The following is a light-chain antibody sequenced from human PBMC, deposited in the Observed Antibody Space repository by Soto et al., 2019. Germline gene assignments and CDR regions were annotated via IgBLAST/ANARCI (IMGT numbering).Light chain of an antibody. CDR3: QHYNNWPSWT. J-gene: IGKJ1*01. CDR2: GAS. V-gene: IGKV3-15*01. CDR1: QSVSSN. Sequence: EIVMTQSPATLSVSPGERATLSCRASQSVSSNLAWYQRKPGQPPRLLIYGASTRATGIPARFSGSGSGTEFTLTISSLQSEDFAVYYCQHYNNWPSWTFGQGTKVDIK.